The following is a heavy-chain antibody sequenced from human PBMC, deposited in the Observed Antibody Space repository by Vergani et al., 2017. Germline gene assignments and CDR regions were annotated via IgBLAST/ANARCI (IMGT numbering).Heavy chain of an antibody. J-gene: IGHJ6*03. D-gene: IGHD3-3*01. Sequence: EVQLVESGGGLVKPGGSLRLSCAASGFTFSSYSMNWVRQAPGKGLEWVSSISSSSSYIYYADSVKGRFTISRDNAKNSLYLQMNSLRAEDTAVYYCARSKSELRFLEGYMDVWGKGTTVTVSS. CDR1: GFTFSSYS. V-gene: IGHV3-21*01. CDR3: ARSKSELRFLEGYMDV. CDR2: ISSSSSYI.